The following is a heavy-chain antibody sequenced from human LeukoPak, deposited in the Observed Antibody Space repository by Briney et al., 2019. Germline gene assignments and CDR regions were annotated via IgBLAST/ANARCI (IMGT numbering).Heavy chain of an antibody. J-gene: IGHJ4*02. CDR1: GYSFTTYD. Sequence: GASVKVSCKASGYSFTTYDINWVRQATGQGLEWMGWMNPNSGNAGYAQKFQGRVTMTRNTSISTAYMELSSLRSEDTAVFYCARTSGYTTGCPDYWGQGTLVTVSS. D-gene: IGHD6-19*01. V-gene: IGHV1-8*01. CDR2: MNPNSGNA. CDR3: ARTSGYTTGCPDY.